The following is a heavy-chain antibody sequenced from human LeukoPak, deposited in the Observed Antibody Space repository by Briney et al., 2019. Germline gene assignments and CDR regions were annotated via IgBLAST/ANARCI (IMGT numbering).Heavy chain of an antibody. V-gene: IGHV1-8*01. CDR3: ARGVDILTRYTSYFDY. CDR2: MNPNSGNT. CDR1: GYTFTSYD. Sequence: ASVKVSCKASGYTFTSYDINWVRQATGQGLEWMGWMNPNSGNTGYAQKFQGRVTMTRNTSISTAYMELSSLRSEDTAVYHCARGVDILTRYTSYFDYWGQGTLVTVSS. J-gene: IGHJ4*02. D-gene: IGHD3-9*01.